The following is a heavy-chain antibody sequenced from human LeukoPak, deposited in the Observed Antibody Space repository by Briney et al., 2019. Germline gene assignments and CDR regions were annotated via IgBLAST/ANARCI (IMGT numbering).Heavy chain of an antibody. CDR2: IYHSGST. CDR3: AGIVVVTAIVDY. V-gene: IGHV4-30-2*01. D-gene: IGHD2-21*02. Sequence: PSETLSLTCAVSGGSISSGGYSWSWIWQPPGKGLEWIGYIYHSGSTYYNPSLKSRVTISVDRSKNQFSLKLSSVTAADTAVYYCAGIVVVTAIVDYWGQGTLVTVSS. CDR1: GGSISSGGYS. J-gene: IGHJ4*02.